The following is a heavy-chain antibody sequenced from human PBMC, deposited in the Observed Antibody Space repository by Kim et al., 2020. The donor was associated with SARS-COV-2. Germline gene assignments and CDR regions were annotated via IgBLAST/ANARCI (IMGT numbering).Heavy chain of an antibody. CDR2: IDPSDSYT. J-gene: IGHJ4*02. V-gene: IGHV5-10-1*01. Sequence: GESLKISCKGSGYSFTSYWISWVRQMPGKGLEWMGRIDPSDSYTNYSPSFQGHVTISADKSISTAYLQWSSLKASDTAMYYCARHQRGSSDFDYWGQGTLVTVSS. CDR3: ARHQRGSSDFDY. D-gene: IGHD6-13*01. CDR1: GYSFTSYW.